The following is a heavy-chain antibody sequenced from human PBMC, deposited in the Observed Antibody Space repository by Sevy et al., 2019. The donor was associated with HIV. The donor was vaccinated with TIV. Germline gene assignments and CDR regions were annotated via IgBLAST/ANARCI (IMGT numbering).Heavy chain of an antibody. CDR2: IFSSGST. J-gene: IGHJ4*02. D-gene: IGHD2-8*01. CDR3: AREGCTKPHDY. V-gene: IGHV3-53*01. Sequence: GGSLRLSCAISGFTVNDKYIIWVRQAPGKGLEWVSVIFSSGSTYYADSAKGRFTISRDNSKSSVYLQMNNLRPEDTAVYYCAREGCTKPHDYWGQGTLVTVSS. CDR1: GFTVNDKY.